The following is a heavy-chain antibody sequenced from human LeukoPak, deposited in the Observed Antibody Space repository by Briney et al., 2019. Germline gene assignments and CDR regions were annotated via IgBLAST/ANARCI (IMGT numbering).Heavy chain of an antibody. CDR3: ARGYGIAVAGVLAPFDY. J-gene: IGHJ4*02. CDR2: ISSNGGST. CDR1: GFTFSSYA. V-gene: IGHV3-64*01. D-gene: IGHD6-19*01. Sequence: PGGSLRLSCAASGFTFSSYAMHWVRQAPGKGLEYVSAISSNGGSTYYANSVKGRFTISRDNSKNTLYLQMGSLRAEDMAVYYCARGYGIAVAGVLAPFDYWGQGTLVTVSS.